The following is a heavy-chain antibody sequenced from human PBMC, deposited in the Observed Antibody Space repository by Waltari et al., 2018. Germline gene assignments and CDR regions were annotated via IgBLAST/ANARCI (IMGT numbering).Heavy chain of an antibody. CDR2: ISSSGNTI. CDR3: ARQFAY. CDR1: GFTLSSNG. J-gene: IGHJ4*02. Sequence: EVQLVESGGGLVQPGGSLRLSCATSGFTLSSNGMNWVRQAPGKGLEWVSYISSSGNTIYYADSVRGRFIISRDTANNSLYLQMNNLRAEDTAVYYCARQFAYWGQGALVTVSS. V-gene: IGHV3-48*03.